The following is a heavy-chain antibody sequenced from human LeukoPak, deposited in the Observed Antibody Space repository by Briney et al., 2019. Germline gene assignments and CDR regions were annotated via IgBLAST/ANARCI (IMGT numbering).Heavy chain of an antibody. J-gene: IGHJ4*02. CDR2: TYYRSKWYN. CDR3: ARDHTYYDSSGYYFDY. V-gene: IGHV6-1*01. CDR1: GDSVSSNNAA. D-gene: IGHD3-22*01. Sequence: SQTLSLTCAISGDSVSSNNAAWNWIRQSPSRGLEWLGRTYYRSKWYNDYAVSVKSRITINPDTSKNQFSLQLNSVTPEDAAVYYCARDHTYYDSSGYYFDYWGQGTLVTVSS.